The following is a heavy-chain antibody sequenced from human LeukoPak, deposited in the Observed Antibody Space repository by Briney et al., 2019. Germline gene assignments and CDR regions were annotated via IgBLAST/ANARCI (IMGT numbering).Heavy chain of an antibody. D-gene: IGHD2-15*01. J-gene: IGHJ4*02. CDR1: GYTFTSYY. CDR3: AILRGGYCSGGSCHDEDFDY. Sequence: ASVKVSCKASGYTFTSYYMHWVRQAPGQGLEWMGIINPSGGSTSYAQKFQGRVTMTRDTSTSTVYMELSSLRSEDTAVYYCAILRGGYCSGGSCHDEDFDYWGQGTLVTVSS. V-gene: IGHV1-46*01. CDR2: INPSGGST.